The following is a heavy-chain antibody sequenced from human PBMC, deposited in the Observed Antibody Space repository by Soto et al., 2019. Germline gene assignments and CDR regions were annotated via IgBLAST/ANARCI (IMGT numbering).Heavy chain of an antibody. CDR3: ARDKGAYYSHLVY. Sequence: GASVKVSCKLSGATFSRYAMSWVRQAPGQGLEWIGGIIPFFGTPNYAQKFQGRGTITADTSTATSYMELSSLRSDDTAVYYCARDKGAYYSHLVYWGQGTLVTVSS. J-gene: IGHJ4*02. D-gene: IGHD3-22*01. V-gene: IGHV1-69*06. CDR1: GATFSRYA. CDR2: IIPFFGTP.